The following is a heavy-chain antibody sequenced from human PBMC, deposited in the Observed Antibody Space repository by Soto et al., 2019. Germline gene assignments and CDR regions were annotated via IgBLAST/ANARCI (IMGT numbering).Heavy chain of an antibody. CDR2: INHSGST. CDR1: GGSFSGYY. J-gene: IGHJ4*02. Sequence: QVQLQQWGAGLLKPSETLSLTCAVYGGSFSGYYWSWIRQPPGKGLEWIGEINHSGSTNYNPSLKRRVTISLDTSKHQFSLKLSSVTAADTAVYYCARTYTAMTTATYDYWGQGTLVTVSS. D-gene: IGHD5-18*01. V-gene: IGHV4-34*01. CDR3: ARTYTAMTTATYDY.